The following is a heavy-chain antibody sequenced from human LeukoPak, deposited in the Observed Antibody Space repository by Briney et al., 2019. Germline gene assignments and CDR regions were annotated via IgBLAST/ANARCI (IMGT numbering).Heavy chain of an antibody. CDR2: IIPIFGTA. V-gene: IGHV1-69*13. CDR3: ARDYYDSSGYYLYYFDY. CDR1: GGTFSSYA. J-gene: IGHJ4*02. Sequence: SVKVSCKASGGTFSSYAISWVRQAPGQGLEWMGGIIPIFGTANYAQKFQGGVTITADESTSTAYMELSSLRSEDTAVYYCARDYYDSSGYYLYYFDYWGQGTLVTVSS. D-gene: IGHD3-22*01.